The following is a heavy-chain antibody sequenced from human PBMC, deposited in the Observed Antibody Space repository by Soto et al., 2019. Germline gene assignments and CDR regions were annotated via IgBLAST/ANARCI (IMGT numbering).Heavy chain of an antibody. J-gene: IGHJ6*02. Sequence: LRLSCXASGFTFDDYAMHWVRQVPGKGLEWVSGISWNSNNIGYADSVKGRFTISRDNAKNSLYLQLISLRAEDTALYYCAKSPGGYYYGMDVWGQGTTVTVSS. CDR3: AKSPGGYYYGMDV. D-gene: IGHD1-1*01. V-gene: IGHV3-9*01. CDR1: GFTFDDYA. CDR2: ISWNSNNI.